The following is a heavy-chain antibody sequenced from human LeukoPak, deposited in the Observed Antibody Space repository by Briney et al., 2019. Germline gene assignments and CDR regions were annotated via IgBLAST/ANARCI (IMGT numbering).Heavy chain of an antibody. J-gene: IGHJ6*02. Sequence: GASVKVSCKASGYTFTSYYMHWVRQAPGQGLEWMGIINPSGGSTSYAQKFQGRVTMTRDTSTSTVYMELSSLRSEDTAVYYCARHGTSGSTDYYGMDVWGQGTTVTVSS. CDR1: GYTFTSYY. CDR3: ARHGTSGSTDYYGMDV. D-gene: IGHD1-26*01. V-gene: IGHV1-46*01. CDR2: INPSGGST.